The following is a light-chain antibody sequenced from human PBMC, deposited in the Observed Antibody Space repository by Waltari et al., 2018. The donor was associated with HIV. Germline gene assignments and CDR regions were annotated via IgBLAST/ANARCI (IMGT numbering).Light chain of an antibody. V-gene: IGKV3-20*01. CDR1: QSVSSNY. J-gene: IGKJ3*01. Sequence: EIVLTQSPGTLSLSPGQRATLSCRASQSVSSNYLAWYQHKPGQAPRLLIYGASRRVAGIPDRFSGSGSGTDFTLIISRLEPEDFAVYYCQLFGTSPPFTFGPGTKVDIK. CDR3: QLFGTSPPFT. CDR2: GAS.